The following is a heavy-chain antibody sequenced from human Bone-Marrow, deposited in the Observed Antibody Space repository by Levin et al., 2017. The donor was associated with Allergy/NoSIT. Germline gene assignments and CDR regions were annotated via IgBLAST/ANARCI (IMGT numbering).Heavy chain of an antibody. V-gene: IGHV3-74*01. Sequence: GGSLRLSCAASGFTFSNYWMHWVRQAPGKGLVWVSRIKSDGSTTSYADSVKGRFTISRDNAKNTLYLQMNNLRAEDTAVYYCASLQFSSSSVDYWGQGTLVTVSS. CDR2: IKSDGSTT. CDR3: ASLQFSSSSVDY. D-gene: IGHD6-6*01. CDR1: GFTFSNYW. J-gene: IGHJ4*02.